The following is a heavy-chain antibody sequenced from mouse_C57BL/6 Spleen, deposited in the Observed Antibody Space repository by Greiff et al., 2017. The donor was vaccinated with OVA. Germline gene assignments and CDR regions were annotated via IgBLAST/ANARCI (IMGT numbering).Heavy chain of an antibody. CDR2: IYPRDGST. J-gene: IGHJ2*01. D-gene: IGHD1-1*01. Sequence: VQLQQSGPELVKPGASVKLSCKASGYTFTSYDINWVKQRPGQGLEWIGWIYPRDGSTKYTEKFKGKATWTVDTSSSTAYMELHSLTSEDSAVYFCARGITTVVADYWGQGTTLTVSS. V-gene: IGHV1-85*01. CDR3: ARGITTVVADY. CDR1: GYTFTSYD.